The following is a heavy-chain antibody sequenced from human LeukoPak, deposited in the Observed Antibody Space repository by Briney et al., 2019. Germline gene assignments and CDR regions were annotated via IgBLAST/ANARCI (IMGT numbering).Heavy chain of an antibody. J-gene: IGHJ4*02. CDR3: VRHAGMTLVSFYFDF. CDR2: IYYTGDT. D-gene: IGHD5/OR15-5a*01. CDR1: GASINRNYYY. Sequence: SETLSLTCSVSGASINRNYYYWGWIRQPPGKGLEWIASIYYTGDTYYHPSLRSRVAISVDTSVNQFSLQLNSVTAADTAVYYCVRHAGMTLVSFYFDFWGQGTLVT. V-gene: IGHV4-39*01.